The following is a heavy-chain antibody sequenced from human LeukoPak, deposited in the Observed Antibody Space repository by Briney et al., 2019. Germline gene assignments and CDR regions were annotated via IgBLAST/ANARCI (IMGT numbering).Heavy chain of an antibody. V-gene: IGHV1-18*01. J-gene: IGHJ6*02. CDR3: ARDENCSSTSCRYYYYSMDV. CDR1: GYTFTSYG. CDR2: ISAYNGNT. D-gene: IGHD2-2*01. Sequence: ASVKVSCKASGYTFTSYGISWVRQAPGQGLEWMGWISAYNGNTNYAQKLQGRVTMTTDTSTSTAYMELRSLRSDDTAVYYCARDENCSSTSCRYYYYSMDVWGQGTTVTVSS.